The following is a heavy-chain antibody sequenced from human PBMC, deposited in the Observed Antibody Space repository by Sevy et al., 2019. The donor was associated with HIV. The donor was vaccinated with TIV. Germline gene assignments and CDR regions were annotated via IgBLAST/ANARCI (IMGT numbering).Heavy chain of an antibody. CDR2: ISAYTGDT. J-gene: IGHJ4*02. Sequence: ASVKVSCEASGYTFRNYGISWVRQAPGQGLEWLGWISAYTGDTDFAQKVKARVTLTSDTSTNTAYLELRSLRSDDTAVYYCARDKPQGVVVLPGSMWGGIDYWGQGTLVTVSS. D-gene: IGHD2-2*01. CDR3: ARDKPQGVVVLPGSMWGGIDY. CDR1: GYTFRNYG. V-gene: IGHV1-18*01.